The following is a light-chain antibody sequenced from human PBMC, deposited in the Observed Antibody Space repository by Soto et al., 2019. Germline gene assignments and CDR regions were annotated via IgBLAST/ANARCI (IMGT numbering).Light chain of an antibody. J-gene: IGKJ5*01. CDR2: GAS. CDR1: QSVSSSY. V-gene: IGKV3-20*01. CDR3: QQYGSSPPIT. Sequence: EIVLTQSPGTLSLSPGERATLSCRASQSVSSSYLAWYQQKPGQAPRLLIYGASSRATGIPGRFSGSGSGTAFTLTISSLQPEDFAVYYCQQYGSSPPITFGQGTRLEIK.